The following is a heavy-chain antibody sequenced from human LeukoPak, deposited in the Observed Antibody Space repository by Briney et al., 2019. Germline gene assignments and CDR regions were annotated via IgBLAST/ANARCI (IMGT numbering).Heavy chain of an antibody. CDR3: ASVYDSTGMGAFDI. CDR1: GGSLSSGGYS. CDR2: ICHSGST. J-gene: IGHJ3*02. V-gene: IGHV4-30-2*01. D-gene: IGHD3-22*01. Sequence: SETLSLTCAVSGGSLSSGGYSWSWLRQPPGKGLEWIGYICHSGSTYYNPSLKSRVTISVDRSKNQFSLKLSSVTAADTAVYYCASVYDSTGMGAFDIWGQGTMVTVSS.